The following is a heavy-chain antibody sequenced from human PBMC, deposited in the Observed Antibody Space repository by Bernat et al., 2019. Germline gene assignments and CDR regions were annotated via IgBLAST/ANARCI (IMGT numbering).Heavy chain of an antibody. CDR3: ARERGSDAFDI. CDR2: IWYDGSNK. V-gene: IGHV3-33*01. Sequence: QVQLVESGGGVVQPGRSLRLSCAASGFTFSSYGMHWVRQAPGKGLEWVAVIWYDGSNKYYADSVKGRFTISRDNSKNTLYLQMNSLRAEDTAVYYCARERGSDAFDIWGQGTIVTVSS. CDR1: GFTFSSYG. J-gene: IGHJ3*02. D-gene: IGHD1-26*01.